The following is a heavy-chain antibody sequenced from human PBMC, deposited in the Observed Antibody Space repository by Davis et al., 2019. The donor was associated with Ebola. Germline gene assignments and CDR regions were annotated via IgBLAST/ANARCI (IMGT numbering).Heavy chain of an antibody. D-gene: IGHD6-13*01. V-gene: IGHV1-2*02. CDR2: INPNSGGT. CDR3: ARDPSTSSWYVDY. CDR1: GYTFTGNY. J-gene: IGHJ4*02. Sequence: ASVKVSCKASGYTFTGNYMHWVRQAPGQGLEWMGWINPNSGGTKYAQKFQGRITMTRDTSISTAYMELSRLRSDDTAMYYCARDPSTSSWYVDYWGQGTLVTVSS.